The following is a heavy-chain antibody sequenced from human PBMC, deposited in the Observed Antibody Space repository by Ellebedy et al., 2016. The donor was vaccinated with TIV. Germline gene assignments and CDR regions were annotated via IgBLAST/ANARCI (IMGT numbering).Heavy chain of an antibody. CDR2: IYSDAAT. D-gene: IGHD6-19*01. Sequence: PGGSLRLSCAASGFTVSSVYVSWVRQAPGKGLEWLSVIYSDAATYYAASVKGRFTISSDNSKNTLYLQMNSLRAEDTAVYYCVGGWAGGLDVWGQGTTVTVSS. V-gene: IGHV3-66*01. J-gene: IGHJ6*02. CDR3: VGGWAGGLDV. CDR1: GFTVSSVY.